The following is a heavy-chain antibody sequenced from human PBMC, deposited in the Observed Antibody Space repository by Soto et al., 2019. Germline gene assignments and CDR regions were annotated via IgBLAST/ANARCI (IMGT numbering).Heavy chain of an antibody. CDR1: GFTFSSYS. V-gene: IGHV3-21*01. CDR3: ARDSDTGQLLSPNWFDP. CDR2: ISSSSSYI. D-gene: IGHD2-2*01. Sequence: PGGSLRLSCAASGFTFSSYSMNWVRQAPGKGLEWVSSISSSSSYIYYADSVKGRFTISRDNAKNSLYLQMNSLRAEDTAVYYCARDSDTGQLLSPNWFDPWGQGTLVTVSS. J-gene: IGHJ5*02.